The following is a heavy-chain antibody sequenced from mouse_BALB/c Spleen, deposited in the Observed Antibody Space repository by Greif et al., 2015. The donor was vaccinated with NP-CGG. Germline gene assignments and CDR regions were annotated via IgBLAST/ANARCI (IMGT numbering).Heavy chain of an antibody. Sequence: EVKLAESGGDLVKPGGTLKLSCAASGFTFSSYGMSWVRQTPDKRLEWVATISSGGSYTYYPDSVKGRFTISRDNAKNTLYLQMGSLKSEDTAMYYCARQKGVDYWGQGTTLTVSS. J-gene: IGHJ2*01. CDR2: ISSGGSYT. CDR1: GFTFSSYG. CDR3: ARQKGVDY. V-gene: IGHV5-6*01.